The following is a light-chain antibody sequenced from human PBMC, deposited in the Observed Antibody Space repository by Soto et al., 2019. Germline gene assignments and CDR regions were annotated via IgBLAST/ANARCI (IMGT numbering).Light chain of an antibody. CDR3: SSYSRSSFYV. Sequence: QSVLTQPASVSGSPGQSITISCTGTSSDVGGYIYVSWYQQHPGKAPKLMIYEVSNRPSGVSNRFSGSKSGNTASLTISGPQAEDEADYYCSSYSRSSFYVFGTGTKVTVL. J-gene: IGLJ1*01. CDR2: EVS. CDR1: SSDVGGYIY. V-gene: IGLV2-14*01.